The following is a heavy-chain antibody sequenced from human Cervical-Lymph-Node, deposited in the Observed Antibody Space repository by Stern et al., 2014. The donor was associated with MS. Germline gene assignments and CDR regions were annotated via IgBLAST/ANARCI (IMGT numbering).Heavy chain of an antibody. CDR1: RFNFDDYA. CDR2: SRNSGSM. CDR3: AKDISSGRWEAQYYYGMDV. J-gene: IGHJ6*02. V-gene: IGHV3-9*01. Sequence: EVQLVESGGGLVQPGRSLRLSCAGSRFNFDDYAMHWVRQAPGRGLEWVSSRNSGSMEYADSVKGRFTISRDNAKNSLYLQMDSLRVEDTAIYYCAKDISSGRWEAQYYYGMDVWGQGTTVTVSS. D-gene: IGHD6-19*01.